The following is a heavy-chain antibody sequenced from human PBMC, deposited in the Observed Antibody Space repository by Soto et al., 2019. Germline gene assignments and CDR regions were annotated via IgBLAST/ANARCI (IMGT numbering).Heavy chain of an antibody. Sequence: PSETLSLTCSVSGDSISNYYWSWIRQPPGKGLKWIGYIYYSGTTSYNPSLKSRVTISVDTSKNQFSLDLNYVTAADTAVYYCARPHNLGGYGFDIWDQGTMVTVSS. CDR1: GDSISNYY. CDR2: IYYSGTT. V-gene: IGHV4-59*01. D-gene: IGHD3-16*01. CDR3: ARPHNLGGYGFDI. J-gene: IGHJ3*02.